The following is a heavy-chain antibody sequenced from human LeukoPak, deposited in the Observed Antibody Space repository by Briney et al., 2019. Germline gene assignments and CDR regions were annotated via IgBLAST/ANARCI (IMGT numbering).Heavy chain of an antibody. CDR3: ARVSGSYTSDAFDI. J-gene: IGHJ3*02. D-gene: IGHD3-10*01. Sequence: GEALKISFKGSGYSFTSYWIGWVRPMPGKGLGWMGIIYPGDSDTRYSPSYQGQVTISADKSISTAYLQWSSLKASDTAMYYCARVSGSYTSDAFDIWGRGTMVTVSS. CDR2: IYPGDSDT. V-gene: IGHV5-51*01. CDR1: GYSFTSYW.